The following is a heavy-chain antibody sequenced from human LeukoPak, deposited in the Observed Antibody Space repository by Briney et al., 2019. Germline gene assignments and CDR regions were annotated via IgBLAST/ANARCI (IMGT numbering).Heavy chain of an antibody. CDR1: GYTFTSYD. Sequence: ASVKVSCKASGYTFTSYDINWVRQATGQGLEWMGWMNPNSGNKGYAQKFQGRVTITADKSTSTAYMQLSSLRSEDTAVHYCARGYSSGLVDVWGQGTTVTVSS. CDR3: ARGYSSGLVDV. CDR2: MNPNSGNK. D-gene: IGHD6-19*01. J-gene: IGHJ6*02. V-gene: IGHV1-8*03.